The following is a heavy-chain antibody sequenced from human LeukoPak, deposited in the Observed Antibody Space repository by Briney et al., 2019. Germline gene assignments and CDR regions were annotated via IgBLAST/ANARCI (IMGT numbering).Heavy chain of an antibody. D-gene: IGHD3-9*01. CDR3: ARDFTGPFDY. J-gene: IGHJ4*02. Sequence: GGSLRLSCAASGFTFSDYYMSWIRQAPGKGLEWVAVIWYDGSNKYYADSVKGRFTISRDNSKNTLYLQMNSLRAEDTAVYYCARDFTGPFDYWGQGTLVTVSS. CDR2: IWYDGSNK. V-gene: IGHV3-33*08. CDR1: GFTFSDYY.